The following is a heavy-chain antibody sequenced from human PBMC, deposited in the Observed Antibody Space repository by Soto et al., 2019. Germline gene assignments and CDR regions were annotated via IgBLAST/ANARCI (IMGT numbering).Heavy chain of an antibody. Sequence: EVQLVESGGGLIQPGGSLRLSCAASGVSIISHYMSWVRQAPGKGLEWISLIYAGGSTFYADSVKGRFTISRDNSKNTLYLQMDSLTAEDTAVYYCASGENGYNKFDVDFWGQGTLVTVSS. J-gene: IGHJ4*02. D-gene: IGHD5-12*01. CDR2: IYAGGST. CDR1: GVSIISHY. V-gene: IGHV3-53*01. CDR3: ASGENGYNKFDVDF.